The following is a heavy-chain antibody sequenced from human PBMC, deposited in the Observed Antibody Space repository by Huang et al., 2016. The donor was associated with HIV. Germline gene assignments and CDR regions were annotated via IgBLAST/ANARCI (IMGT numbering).Heavy chain of an antibody. Sequence: QVQLVESGGGVVQPGRSLRLSCAASGFAFSSFAMHWFRQAPGKGRQWVAVISTDGTIKNYADSVRGRFTISRDNSKGTVYLQMNSLRPEDTAVYSCARTGSYYYGSGIYHFGDYWGQGTLVTVSS. CDR2: ISTDGTIK. V-gene: IGHV3-30*01. J-gene: IGHJ4*02. D-gene: IGHD3-10*01. CDR1: GFAFSSFA. CDR3: ARTGSYYYGSGIYHFGDY.